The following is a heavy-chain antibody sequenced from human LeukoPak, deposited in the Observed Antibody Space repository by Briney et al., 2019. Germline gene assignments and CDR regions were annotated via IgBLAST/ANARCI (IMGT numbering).Heavy chain of an antibody. CDR3: ARALYSSSWCFVY. D-gene: IGHD6-13*01. J-gene: IGHJ4*02. Sequence: SETLSLTCTVSGASISSYYWSWIRQPPGKGLEWIGYIHYSGSTNYNPSLKSRVTISVDTPKNQFSLKLTSVTAADTAVYYCARALYSSSWCFVYWGQGTLVTVSS. V-gene: IGHV4-59*01. CDR2: IHYSGST. CDR1: GASISSYY.